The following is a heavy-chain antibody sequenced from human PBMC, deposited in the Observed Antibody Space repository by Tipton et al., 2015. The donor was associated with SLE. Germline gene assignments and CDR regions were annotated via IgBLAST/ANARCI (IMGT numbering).Heavy chain of an antibody. V-gene: IGHV3-7*03. CDR2: IDQDGSDK. Sequence: SLRLSCVASGFTFRSYWMTWVRQAPGKGLEWVGNIDQDGSDKTYVDSVRGRFTISRDNAKSSLFLQMNSLRVDDTAVYYCARGQKWFDPWGQGTLVTVSS. CDR3: ARGQKWFDP. CDR1: GFTFRSYW. J-gene: IGHJ5*02.